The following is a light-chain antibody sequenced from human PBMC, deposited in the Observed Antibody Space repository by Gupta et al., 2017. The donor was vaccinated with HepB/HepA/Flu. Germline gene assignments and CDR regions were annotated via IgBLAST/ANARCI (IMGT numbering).Light chain of an antibody. Sequence: SSEMTQPPSVSVSPGQTASITCSVDTLGATYACWYQQTPVQYPVLVIYQDSKRPAGIPARFSGSYSGNTATLTIRGTQAMDEADYYLQAWDSSTVVFGGGTKLTVL. CDR2: QDS. J-gene: IGLJ2*01. V-gene: IGLV3-1*01. CDR1: TLGATY. CDR3: QAWDSSTVV.